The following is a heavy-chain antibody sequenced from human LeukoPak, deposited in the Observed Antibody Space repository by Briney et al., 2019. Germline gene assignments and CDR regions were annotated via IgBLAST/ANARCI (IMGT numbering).Heavy chain of an antibody. CDR2: IYHSGST. J-gene: IGHJ4*02. V-gene: IGHV4-30-2*01. D-gene: IGHD3-10*01. Sequence: SETLSLTCTVSGGSVSSGSYYWSWIRQPPGKGLEWIGYIYHSGSTYYNPSLKSRVTISVDRSKNQFSLKLSSVTAADTAVYYCARTYYYGSGPYFDYWGQGTLVTVSS. CDR3: ARTYYYGSGPYFDY. CDR1: GGSVSSGSYY.